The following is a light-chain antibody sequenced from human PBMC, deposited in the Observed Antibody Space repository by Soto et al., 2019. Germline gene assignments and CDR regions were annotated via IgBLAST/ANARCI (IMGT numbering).Light chain of an antibody. CDR3: QQYNSWLWT. J-gene: IGKJ1*01. CDR1: QSVSSN. CDR2: DAS. V-gene: IGKV3-15*01. Sequence: EIVMTQSPATLSVSPGARAPLSCRASQSVSSNLAWYQQKPGQAPRLLIYDASNRATGIPARFSGSGSGTEFTLIISSLQSEDSAVYYCQQYNSWLWTFGQGTKVDI.